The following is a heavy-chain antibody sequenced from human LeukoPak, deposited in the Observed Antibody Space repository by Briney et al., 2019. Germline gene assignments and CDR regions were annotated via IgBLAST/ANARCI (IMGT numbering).Heavy chain of an antibody. CDR3: ARGITMVRGVIITADAFDI. CDR2: IKQDGSEK. D-gene: IGHD3-10*01. Sequence: GSLRLSCAASGFTFSSYWMSWVRQAPGKGLEWVANIKQDGSEKYYVDSVKGRFTISRDNAKNSLYLQMNSLRAEDTAVYYCARGITMVRGVIITADAFDIWGQGTMVTVSS. CDR1: GFTFSSYW. J-gene: IGHJ3*02. V-gene: IGHV3-7*04.